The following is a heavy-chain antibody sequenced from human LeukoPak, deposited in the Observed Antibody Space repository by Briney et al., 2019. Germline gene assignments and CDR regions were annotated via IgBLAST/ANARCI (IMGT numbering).Heavy chain of an antibody. Sequence: SVKVSCKASGGTFSSYAISCVRQAPGQGLEWMGGIIPIFGTANYAQKFQGRVTITADESTSTAYMELNRLRSDDTAVYYCARRFHSISSSWYLFYYYYMDVWGKGTTVTVSS. CDR1: GGTFSSYA. J-gene: IGHJ6*03. D-gene: IGHD6-13*01. CDR2: IIPIFGTA. CDR3: ARRFHSISSSWYLFYYYYMDV. V-gene: IGHV1-69*13.